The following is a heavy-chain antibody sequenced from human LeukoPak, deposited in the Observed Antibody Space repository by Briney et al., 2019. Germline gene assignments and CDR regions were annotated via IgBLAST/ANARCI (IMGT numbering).Heavy chain of an antibody. CDR1: GYTFTRYG. CDR3: ARDHNPKRYDSSGYWDY. V-gene: IGHV1-18*01. Sequence: ASVKVSCKASGYTFTRYGISWVRQAPGQGLEWMGWISAYNGNTNYAQKLQGRVTMTTDTSTSTAYMELRSLGSDDTAVYYCARDHNPKRYDSSGYWDYWGQGTLVTVSS. D-gene: IGHD3-22*01. CDR2: ISAYNGNT. J-gene: IGHJ4*02.